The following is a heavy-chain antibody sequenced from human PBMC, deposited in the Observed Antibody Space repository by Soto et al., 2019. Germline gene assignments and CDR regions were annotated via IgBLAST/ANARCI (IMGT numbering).Heavy chain of an antibody. CDR3: ARDLPRGSSWYYYYGMDV. D-gene: IGHD6-13*01. CDR1: GGSISSSNW. V-gene: IGHV4-4*02. J-gene: IGHJ6*02. CDR2: IYHSGST. Sequence: SETLSLTCAVSGGSISSSNWWSWVRQPPGKGLEWIGEIYHSGSTNYNPSLKSRVTISVDKSKNQFSLKLSSVTAADTAVYYCARDLPRGSSWYYYYGMDVWGQGTTVTVSS.